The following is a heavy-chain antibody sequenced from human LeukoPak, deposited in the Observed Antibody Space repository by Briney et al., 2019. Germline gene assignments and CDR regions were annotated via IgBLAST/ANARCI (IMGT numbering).Heavy chain of an antibody. D-gene: IGHD3-16*01. Sequence: PSETLSLTCTVSGGSISSYYWSWIRQSPGKGLEWVGYVYNSGDTGKNPSLKSRVTILLDTSKNQCSLKLTSVSAADTAVYYCARLKLGAYFDLWGRGTLVTVSS. CDR1: GGSISSYY. J-gene: IGHJ2*01. V-gene: IGHV4-59*08. CDR3: ARLKLGAYFDL. CDR2: VYNSGDT.